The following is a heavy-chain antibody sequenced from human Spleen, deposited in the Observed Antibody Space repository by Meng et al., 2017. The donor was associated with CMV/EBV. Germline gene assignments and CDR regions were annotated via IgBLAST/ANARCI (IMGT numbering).Heavy chain of an antibody. CDR3: VRGGRTGYYYGLDV. J-gene: IGHJ6*02. D-gene: IGHD7-27*01. Sequence: ESLKISCAASGFTFSSYEMNWVRQAPGKGLEWVSCINSSYHIFYADSVKGRFTISRDNARKALYLQMNSLGVEDTAVYYCVRGGRTGYYYGLDVWGQGTTVTVSS. CDR1: GFTFSSYE. V-gene: IGHV3-21*01. CDR2: INSSYHI.